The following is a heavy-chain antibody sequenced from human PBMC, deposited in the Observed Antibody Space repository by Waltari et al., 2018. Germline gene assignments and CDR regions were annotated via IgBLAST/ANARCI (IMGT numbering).Heavy chain of an antibody. J-gene: IGHJ4*02. V-gene: IGHV1-2*02. CDR3: ARGGNIVVVPAASFDY. Sequence: QVQLVQSGAEVKKPGASVKVSCKASGYTFTGYYMHWVRQAPGQGLEWMGWINPNSGGTNYAKKFQGRVTMTRDTSISTAYMELSRLRSDDTAVYYCARGGNIVVVPAASFDYWGQGTLVTVSS. CDR2: INPNSGGT. D-gene: IGHD2-2*01. CDR1: GYTFTGYY.